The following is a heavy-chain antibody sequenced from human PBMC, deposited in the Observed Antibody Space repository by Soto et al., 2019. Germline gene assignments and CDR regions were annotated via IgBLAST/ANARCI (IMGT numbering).Heavy chain of an antibody. V-gene: IGHV3-30*03. J-gene: IGHJ4*02. CDR3: ARERGRNYFDY. CDR2: ISNDGSSK. Sequence: GVSLRLSCAASGFTFITYAMHWVRQAPGKGLEWVAVISNDGSSKYYEDSVEGRFTISRDNSKNTLYLQMNSLRAEDTAVYFCARERGRNYFDYWGQGTLVTVSS. CDR1: GFTFITYA.